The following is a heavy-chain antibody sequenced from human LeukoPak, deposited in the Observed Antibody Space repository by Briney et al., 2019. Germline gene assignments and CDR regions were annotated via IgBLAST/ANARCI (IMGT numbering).Heavy chain of an antibody. CDR2: IYYSGST. Sequence: GSLRLSCAASGFTFSSYGMSWVRQTPGKGLEWIGSIYYSGSTFYSPSLKSRVTISVDTSKNQFSLKLSSVTAADTAVYYCASLRERSYYARGFDYWGQGTLVTVSS. V-gene: IGHV4-59*05. CDR1: GFTFSSYG. J-gene: IGHJ4*02. D-gene: IGHD1-26*01. CDR3: ASLRERSYYARGFDY.